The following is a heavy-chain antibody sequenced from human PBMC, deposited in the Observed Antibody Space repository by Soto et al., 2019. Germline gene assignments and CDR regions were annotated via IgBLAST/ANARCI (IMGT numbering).Heavy chain of an antibody. CDR3: ARTIVVVVAATHYWFDP. Sequence: SETLSLTCTVSGGSISSGDYYWSWIRQPPGKGLEWIGYIYYSGSTYYNPSLKSRVTISVDTSKNQFSLKLSSVTAADTAVYYCARTIVVVVAATHYWFDPWGQGTLVTVSS. D-gene: IGHD2-15*01. J-gene: IGHJ5*02. CDR2: IYYSGST. CDR1: GGSISSGDYY. V-gene: IGHV4-30-4*01.